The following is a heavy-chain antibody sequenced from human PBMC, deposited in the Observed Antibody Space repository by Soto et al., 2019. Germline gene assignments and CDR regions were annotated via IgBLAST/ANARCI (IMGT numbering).Heavy chain of an antibody. CDR3: ASRSSSCYYCFHY. Sequence: SETLSLTCTVSCGSFSSGGYHWSWIRQHPGKGLEWIGHIYYSGSTSSNPSLRSRVSISIDTSKNQCSLNLSSVTAADTAVYYCASRSSSCYYCFHYWGQGTLVTVSS. CDR2: IYYSGST. CDR1: CGSFSSGGYH. D-gene: IGHD3-22*01. J-gene: IGHJ4*03. V-gene: IGHV4-31*03.